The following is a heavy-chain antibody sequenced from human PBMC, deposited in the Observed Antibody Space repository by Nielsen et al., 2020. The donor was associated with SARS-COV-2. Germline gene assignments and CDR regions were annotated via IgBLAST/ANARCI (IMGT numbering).Heavy chain of an antibody. CDR2: VYYSGST. J-gene: IGHJ4*02. CDR3: ARRLYGSGSQPLDN. CDR1: GGSMRSYY. D-gene: IGHD3-10*01. V-gene: IGHV4-59*08. Sequence: SETLSLTCTVSGGSMRSYYWSWIRQPPGKGLEWIGYVYYSGSTNYQPSLNNRVIISVDTSKNQFSLKLSSVTAADTAVYYCARRLYGSGSQPLDNWDQGTLVTVSS.